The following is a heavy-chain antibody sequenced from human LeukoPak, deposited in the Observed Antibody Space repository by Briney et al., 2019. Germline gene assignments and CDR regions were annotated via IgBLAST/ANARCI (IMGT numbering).Heavy chain of an antibody. V-gene: IGHV3-11*04. CDR1: GFTFSDYY. CDR2: IGSSGSTI. Sequence: GWSLRLSCAASGFTFSDYYMSWIRQARGKGLEWVSYIGSSGSTIYYADCVKGRFTISRDNAKNSLYLQMNSLRAEDTAVYYCARVGRYYYDSSGFYYVGYWGQGTLVTVSS. D-gene: IGHD3-22*01. CDR3: ARVGRYYYDSSGFYYVGY. J-gene: IGHJ4*02.